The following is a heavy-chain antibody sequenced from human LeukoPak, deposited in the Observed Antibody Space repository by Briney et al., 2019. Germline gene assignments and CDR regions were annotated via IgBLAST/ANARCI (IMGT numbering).Heavy chain of an antibody. CDR1: GFTFSSYT. J-gene: IGHJ4*02. CDR2: ITTSDGNT. Sequence: PGGSLRLSCAASGFTFSSYTMSWVRQAPGKGLEWVSTITTSDGNTYYADSVKGRFTISRDNSKNTLYLQMNSLRAEDTAVYYCANILAYCGGDCYLPFDYWGQGTLVTVSS. D-gene: IGHD2-21*02. V-gene: IGHV3-23*01. CDR3: ANILAYCGGDCYLPFDY.